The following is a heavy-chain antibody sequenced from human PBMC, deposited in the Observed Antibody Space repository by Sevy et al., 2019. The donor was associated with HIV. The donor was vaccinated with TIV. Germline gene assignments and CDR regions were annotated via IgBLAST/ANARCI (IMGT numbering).Heavy chain of an antibody. V-gene: IGHV1-18*01. CDR1: GYTFSSYR. J-gene: IGHJ6*02. D-gene: IGHD1-7*01. CDR2: ISALNGDT. CDR3: ARDGGGGTTNSGMDV. Sequence: ASVKVSCKASGYTFSSYRITWVRQAPGQGPEWIGWISALNGDTNYAQKLQGRVTMTADTSTSTVYMDLRSLRSDDTAVYYCARDGGGGTTNSGMDVWGQGTTVTVSS.